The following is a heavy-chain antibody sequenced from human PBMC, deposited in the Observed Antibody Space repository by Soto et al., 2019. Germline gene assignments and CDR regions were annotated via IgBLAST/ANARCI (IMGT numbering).Heavy chain of an antibody. CDR2: IYYSGST. D-gene: IGHD6-25*01. J-gene: IGHJ4*02. V-gene: IGHV4-39*01. CDR1: GGSISSSSYY. CDR3: ASRTIAADTNYFDC. Sequence: SETLSLTCTVSGGSISSSSYYWGWIRQPPGKELEWIGSIYYSGSTYYNPSLKSRVTISVDTSKNQFSLKLSSVTAADTAVYYCASRTIAADTNYFDCWGQGTLVTVSS.